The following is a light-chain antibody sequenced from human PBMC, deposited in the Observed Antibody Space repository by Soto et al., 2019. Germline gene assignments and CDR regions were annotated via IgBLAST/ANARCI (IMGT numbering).Light chain of an antibody. CDR2: AAS. Sequence: MKQSPATLSVSVGDRVTITCRASQSVSSNLAWYQQKPGQAPKLLIYAASSRQSGIPARFSGSGAGTEFTLTISSLQSEDFATYYCQQCYNTLQTFGRGTNVDIK. J-gene: IGKJ1*01. CDR3: QQCYNTLQT. V-gene: IGKV1-39*01. CDR1: QSVSSN.